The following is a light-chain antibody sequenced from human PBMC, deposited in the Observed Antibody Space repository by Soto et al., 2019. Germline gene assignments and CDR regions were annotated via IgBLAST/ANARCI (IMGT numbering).Light chain of an antibody. Sequence: EIVLTQSPGTLSLSPGERATLSCRAIQSVSNNYLAWYQQKPGQAPRLLIYGASNRATGIPDRFSGSGSGTEFTLTISSLQSEDFAVYYCQQYNNWPPITFGQGTRLEI. J-gene: IGKJ5*01. V-gene: IGKV3D-15*01. CDR2: GAS. CDR1: QSVSNN. CDR3: QQYNNWPPIT.